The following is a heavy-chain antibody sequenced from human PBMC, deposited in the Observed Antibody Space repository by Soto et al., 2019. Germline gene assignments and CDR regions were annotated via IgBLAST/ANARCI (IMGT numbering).Heavy chain of an antibody. CDR2: IYFTGST. CDR1: SVSITGYY. Sequence: QVQLQESGPGLVKPSETLSLTCSVSSVSITGYYWTWIRQPPGQGLKWIGYIYFTGSTHFNPSLKSRVTMSVDTSENQFSLNLSSVTAADTAVYYCAAAFAGFGAYYYFDLWGRGTLVTVSS. CDR3: AAAFAGFGAYYYFDL. J-gene: IGHJ2*01. D-gene: IGHD2-8*01. V-gene: IGHV4-59*01.